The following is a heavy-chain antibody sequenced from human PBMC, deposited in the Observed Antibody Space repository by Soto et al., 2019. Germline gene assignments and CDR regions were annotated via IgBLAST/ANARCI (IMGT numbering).Heavy chain of an antibody. J-gene: IGHJ4*02. CDR3: ARGLLWFGELSSPPDY. CDR2: TYYRSKWYN. D-gene: IGHD3-10*01. CDR1: GDSVSSNSAA. V-gene: IGHV6-1*01. Sequence: HVQLQQSGPGLVKPSQTLSLTCAISGDSVSSNSAAWNWIRQSPSRGLEWLGRTYYRSKWYNDYAVSVKSRITINPDTSKNQFSLQLNSVTPEDTAVYYCARGLLWFGELSSPPDYWGQGTLVTVSS.